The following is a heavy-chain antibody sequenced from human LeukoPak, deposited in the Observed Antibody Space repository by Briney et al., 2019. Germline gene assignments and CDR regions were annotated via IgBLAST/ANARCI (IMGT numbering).Heavy chain of an antibody. J-gene: IGHJ4*02. V-gene: IGHV1-18*01. CDR1: GYTFTSYG. D-gene: IGHD3-10*01. Sequence: ASVKVSCKASGYTFTSYGISWVRQAPGQGLEWMGWISTYIGNTNYAQRLQDRVTMTTDTPTSTVYMELRSLRSDDTAVYYCARDPGILWFGELSHGDYWGQGTLVTVSS. CDR2: ISTYIGNT. CDR3: ARDPGILWFGELSHGDY.